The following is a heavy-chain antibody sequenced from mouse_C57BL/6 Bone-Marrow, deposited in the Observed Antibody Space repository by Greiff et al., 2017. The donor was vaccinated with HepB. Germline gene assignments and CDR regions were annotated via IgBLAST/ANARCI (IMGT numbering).Heavy chain of an antibody. CDR3: TKLLDGSSNYFDY. J-gene: IGHJ2*01. CDR1: GYTFTSYW. V-gene: IGHV1-5*01. CDR2: IYPGNSDT. Sequence: VQLQQSGTVLARPGASVKMSCKTSGYTFTSYWMHWVKQRPGQGLEWIGAIYPGNSDTSYNQKFKGKAKLTAVTSASTAYMELSSLTNEDSAVYYCTKLLDGSSNYFDYWGQGTTLTVSS. D-gene: IGHD1-1*01.